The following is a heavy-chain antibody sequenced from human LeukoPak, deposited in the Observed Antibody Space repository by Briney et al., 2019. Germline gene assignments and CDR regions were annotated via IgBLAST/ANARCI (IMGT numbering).Heavy chain of an antibody. Sequence: GGSLRLSCAASGFTLSSYGMHWVRQAPGKGLEWVAFIRYDGSNKYYADSVKGRFTISRDNSKNTLYLQMNSLRAEDTAVYYCAKVGQTYYDFWSGYYPDYWGQGTLVTVSS. CDR3: AKVGQTYYDFWSGYYPDY. CDR1: GFTLSSYG. V-gene: IGHV3-30*02. D-gene: IGHD3-3*01. J-gene: IGHJ4*02. CDR2: IRYDGSNK.